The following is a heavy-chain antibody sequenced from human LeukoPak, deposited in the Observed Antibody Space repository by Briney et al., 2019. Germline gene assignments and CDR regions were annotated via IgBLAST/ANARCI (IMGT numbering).Heavy chain of an antibody. J-gene: IGHJ3*02. CDR2: IYPGDSDT. CDR1: GYSFTSYW. D-gene: IGHD3-22*01. V-gene: IGHV5-51*01. Sequence: GESLKISCKGSGYSFTSYWIGWVRQMPGKGLEWMGIIYPGDSDTRYSPSFQGQVTISADKSISTAYLQWSSLKASDTAMYYCARPNYDSSGSTLDAFDIWGRGTMVTVSS. CDR3: ARPNYDSSGSTLDAFDI.